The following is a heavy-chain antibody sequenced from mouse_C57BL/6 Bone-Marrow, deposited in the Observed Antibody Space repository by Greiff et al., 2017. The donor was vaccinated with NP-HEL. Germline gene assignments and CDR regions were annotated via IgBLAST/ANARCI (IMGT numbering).Heavy chain of an antibody. D-gene: IGHD2-4*01. CDR1: GYTFTSSW. V-gene: IGHV1-55*01. CDR2: IYPGSGST. CDR3: ARDMGLRRFAY. J-gene: IGHJ3*01. Sequence: QVQLQQSGAELARPGASVKLSCKASGYTFTSSWITWVKQRPGQGLEWIGDIYPGSGSTNYNEKFKSKATLTVDTSSSTAYMQLSSLTSEDAAVYYCARDMGLRRFAYWGQGTLVTVSA.